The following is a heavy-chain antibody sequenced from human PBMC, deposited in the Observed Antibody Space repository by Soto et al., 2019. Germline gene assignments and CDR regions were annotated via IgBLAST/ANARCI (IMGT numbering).Heavy chain of an antibody. D-gene: IGHD3-22*01. V-gene: IGHV3-23*01. CDR1: GFTFSSYA. CDR2: ISGSGGST. J-gene: IGHJ4*02. CDR3: AKRDYDSSGYYYRFSY. Sequence: VQLLESGGGLVQPGGSLRLSCAASGFTFSSYAMSWVRQAPGKGLEWVSAISGSGGSTYYADSVKGRFTISRDNSKNTLYLQMNSLRAEDTAVYYCAKRDYDSSGYYYRFSYWGQGTLVTVSS.